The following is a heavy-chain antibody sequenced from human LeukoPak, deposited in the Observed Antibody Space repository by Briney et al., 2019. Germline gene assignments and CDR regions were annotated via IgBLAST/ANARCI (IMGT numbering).Heavy chain of an antibody. CDR2: INGSGGST. J-gene: IGHJ4*02. D-gene: IGHD3-22*01. V-gene: IGHV3-23*01. CDR3: ARNSYLYNSRGYEFLDH. CDR1: GFTFSSYA. Sequence: GGSLRLSCAASGFTFSSYAMSWVRQAPGKGLEWVSAINGSGGSTYYADSVKGRFTISRDNAKNSLYLQMNSLRADDTAVYYCARNSYLYNSRGYEFLDHWGQGTLVTVSS.